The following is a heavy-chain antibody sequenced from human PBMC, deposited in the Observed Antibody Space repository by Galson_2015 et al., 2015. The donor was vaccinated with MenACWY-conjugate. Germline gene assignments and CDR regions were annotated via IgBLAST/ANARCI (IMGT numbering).Heavy chain of an antibody. Sequence: SLRLSCAASGFTFSSYGMHWVRQAPGKGLEWVAVISYDGSSKFYADSVKGRFTISRDNSKNTQYLQMNSLRAEDTAVYYCARPHYYDGSGYYSSNPYDYYGMDVWGQGTTVTVSS. CDR2: ISYDGSSK. CDR1: GFTFSSYG. J-gene: IGHJ6*02. V-gene: IGHV3-30*03. CDR3: ARPHYYDGSGYYSSNPYDYYGMDV. D-gene: IGHD3-22*01.